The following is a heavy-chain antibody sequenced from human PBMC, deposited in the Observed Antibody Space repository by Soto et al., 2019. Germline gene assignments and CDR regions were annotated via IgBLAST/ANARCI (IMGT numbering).Heavy chain of an antibody. D-gene: IGHD6-6*01. CDR2: IKSKTDGGTT. V-gene: IGHV3-15*01. J-gene: IGHJ4*02. Sequence: EVQLVESGGGSVQPGGSLRLSCAASGFTFSNAWMSWVRQAPGKGLEWVGRIKSKTDGGTTDYAAPVKGRFTISRDDSKNTLYLQMNSLKTEDTAVYYCTTEPHSIAARDWPDYWGQGTLVTVSS. CDR1: GFTFSNAW. CDR3: TTEPHSIAARDWPDY.